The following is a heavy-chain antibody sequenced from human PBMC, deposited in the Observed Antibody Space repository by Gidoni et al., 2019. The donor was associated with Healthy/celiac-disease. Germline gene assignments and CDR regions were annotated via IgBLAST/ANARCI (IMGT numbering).Heavy chain of an antibody. Sequence: QVQLVESGGGVVQPGRSLRLPCEASGCTFSSYGVHWVRQVPGKGLEWVAVISYDGSNKYYADSVKGLFTISRDNSKNTLYLQMNSLRAEDTAVYYCANDLDNGGNLDYWGQGTLVTVSS. D-gene: IGHD2-15*01. CDR3: ANDLDNGGNLDY. CDR2: ISYDGSNK. V-gene: IGHV3-30*18. CDR1: GCTFSSYG. J-gene: IGHJ4*02.